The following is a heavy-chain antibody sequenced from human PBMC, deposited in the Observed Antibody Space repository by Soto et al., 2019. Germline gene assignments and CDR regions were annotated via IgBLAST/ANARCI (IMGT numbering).Heavy chain of an antibody. Sequence: ASVKVSCKASGYSFIKYGISWMRQAPGQGLEWMGWISPYNSNTHYAQNLLGRVTVTRDTSTSTAYMELSRPRSDDTAVYYCARAGIAAAGTNYYYGMDVWGQGTTVTVSS. CDR3: ARAGIAAAGTNYYYGMDV. V-gene: IGHV1-18*01. D-gene: IGHD6-13*01. CDR1: GYSFIKYG. J-gene: IGHJ6*02. CDR2: ISPYNSNT.